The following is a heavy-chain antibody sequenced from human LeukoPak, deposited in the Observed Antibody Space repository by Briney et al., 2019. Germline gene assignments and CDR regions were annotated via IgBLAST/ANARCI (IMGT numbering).Heavy chain of an antibody. Sequence: PGGSLTLSCAASGFTFGSYAMTWVRQAPGKGLEWVSGISGSGGNTYYIDSVKGRFTISRDNSKNTLYLQMNSLRAEDTALYYCARKLDTMIAVVVTYYFDYWGQGTLVTVSS. V-gene: IGHV3-23*01. D-gene: IGHD3-22*01. CDR3: ARKLDTMIAVVVTYYFDY. CDR1: GFTFGSYA. J-gene: IGHJ4*02. CDR2: ISGSGGNT.